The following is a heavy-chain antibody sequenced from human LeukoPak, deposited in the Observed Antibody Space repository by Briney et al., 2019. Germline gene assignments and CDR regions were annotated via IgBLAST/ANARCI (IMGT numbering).Heavy chain of an antibody. Sequence: SQTLSLTCAISGDSVSSNTAAWNWIRQSPSRGLEWLGRTYYRSKWYNDYAVSVKGRITTNPDTSKNQFSLQLNSVTPDDTAIYYCARYSHDVPPSWGQGTQVTVSS. J-gene: IGHJ5*02. CDR1: GDSVSSNTAA. D-gene: IGHD5-18*01. CDR3: ARYSHDVPPS. CDR2: TYYRSKWYN. V-gene: IGHV6-1*01.